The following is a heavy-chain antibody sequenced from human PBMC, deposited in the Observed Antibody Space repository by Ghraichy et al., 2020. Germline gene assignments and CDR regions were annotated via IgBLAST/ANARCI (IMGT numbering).Heavy chain of an antibody. V-gene: IGHV4-61*01. CDR1: GGSVRSAPYY. CDR2: IHYSRST. D-gene: IGHD6-19*01. Sequence: SETLSLTCTVSGGSVRSAPYYWSWIRQSPGRGLEYIGYIHYSRSTNYNPSLKSRVTISVDTSKNQVSLKLTSVTAADTALYYCARDQGYSSGYYLDSWGQGTLVTVSS. J-gene: IGHJ4*02. CDR3: ARDQGYSSGYYLDS.